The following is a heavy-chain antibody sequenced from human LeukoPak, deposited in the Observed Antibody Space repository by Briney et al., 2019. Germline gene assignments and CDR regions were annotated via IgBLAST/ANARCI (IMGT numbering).Heavy chain of an antibody. D-gene: IGHD7-27*01. CDR1: GFTFGDYA. CDR3: ARGGTGDLDY. V-gene: IGHV3-49*04. Sequence: GGALRLSCATSGFTFGDYALTWVRQAPGGGGEWVGFIRSTTYGGTTEYAASVQGRFTISRDDSKTIAYLHMDGLKSEDTAIYYCARGGTGDLDYWGQGILVTVSS. CDR2: IRSTTYGGTT. J-gene: IGHJ4*02.